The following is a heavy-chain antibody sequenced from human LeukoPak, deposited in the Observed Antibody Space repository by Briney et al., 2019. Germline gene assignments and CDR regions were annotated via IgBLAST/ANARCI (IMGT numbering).Heavy chain of an antibody. V-gene: IGHV4-59*08. J-gene: IGHJ4*02. D-gene: IGHD2-8*01. Sequence: SETLSLTCTVSGGSISNYYWSWIRQPPGKGLEWIGYIYYSGTTNHNPSLKSRVTISVDTSKNQFSLRLSSVTAADTAVYFCAKWASDNRAFDLWGQGTLVTVSS. CDR2: IYYSGTT. CDR3: AKWASDNRAFDL. CDR1: GGSISNYY.